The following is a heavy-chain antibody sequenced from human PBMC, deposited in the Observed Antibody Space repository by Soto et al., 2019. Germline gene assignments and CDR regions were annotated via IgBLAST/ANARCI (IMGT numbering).Heavy chain of an antibody. CDR3: ARDAPTIAAQDYY. V-gene: IGHV1-58*01. Sequence: VASVKVCCKASGCTFTSSAVQWVRQARGQRLEWIGWIVVGSGNTNYAQKLQGRVTMTTDTSTSIAYMELRSLRSDDTAVYYCARDAPTIAAQDYYWGQGTLVTVS. CDR1: GCTFTSSA. J-gene: IGHJ4*02. CDR2: IVVGSGNT. D-gene: IGHD6-13*01.